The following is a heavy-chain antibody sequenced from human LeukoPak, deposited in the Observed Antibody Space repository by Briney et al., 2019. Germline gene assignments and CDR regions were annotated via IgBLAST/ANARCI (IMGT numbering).Heavy chain of an antibody. Sequence: ASVKVSCKASGYTFTGYYMHWVRQAPGQGLEWMGRINPNSGGTNYAQKFQGRVTMTRDTSISTAYVELSRLRSDDTAVYYCARAVVYYDSSGYYFDYWGQGTLVTVSS. CDR3: ARAVVYYDSSGYYFDY. J-gene: IGHJ4*02. D-gene: IGHD3-22*01. CDR1: GYTFTGYY. V-gene: IGHV1-2*06. CDR2: INPNSGGT.